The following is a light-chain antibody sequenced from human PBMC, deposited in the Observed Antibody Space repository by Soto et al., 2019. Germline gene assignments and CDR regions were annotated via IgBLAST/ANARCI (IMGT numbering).Light chain of an antibody. CDR3: CSYTKANTWV. CDR2: EDD. V-gene: IGLV2-14*01. Sequence: QSALTQPASVSASPGQSITISCTGSSSDINSYKFVSWYQVLPGKAPKLIIYEDDYPPPEISSRFSASKSGNTASLTISGVQLEDDSHYFCCSYTKANTWVFGGGTKLTVL. CDR1: SSDINSYKF. J-gene: IGLJ3*02.